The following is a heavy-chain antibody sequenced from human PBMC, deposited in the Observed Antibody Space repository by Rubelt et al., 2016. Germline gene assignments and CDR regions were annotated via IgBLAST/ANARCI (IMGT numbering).Heavy chain of an antibody. D-gene: IGHD4/OR15-4a*01. Sequence: QMQLHESGPGLVKPSETLSLTCTVSGGSISSSSYYWGWIRQPPGKGLEWIGSIYYSGSTYYNPSPKSRVTISVDTSKNQFSLQVNSVTPEDTAVYFCARDDYGWYLDYWGQGTLVTVSS. CDR3: ARDDYGWYLDY. V-gene: IGHV4-39*02. J-gene: IGHJ4*02. CDR1: GGSISSSSYY. CDR2: IYYSGST.